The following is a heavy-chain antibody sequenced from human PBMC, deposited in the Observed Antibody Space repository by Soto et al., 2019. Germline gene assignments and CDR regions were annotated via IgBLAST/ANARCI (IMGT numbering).Heavy chain of an antibody. CDR1: GFTFSSYS. V-gene: IGHV3-48*02. J-gene: IGHJ4*02. CDR2: ISSSSSTI. D-gene: IGHD3-10*01. Sequence: GGSLRLSCAASGFTFSSYSMNWVRQAPGKGLEWVSYISSSSSTIYYADSVKGRFTISRDNAKNSLYLQMNSLRDEDTAVYYCVKTDWANGSYYFDYWGQGTLVTVSS. CDR3: VKTDWANGSYYFDY.